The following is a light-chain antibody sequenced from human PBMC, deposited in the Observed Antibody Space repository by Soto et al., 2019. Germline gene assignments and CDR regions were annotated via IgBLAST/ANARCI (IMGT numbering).Light chain of an antibody. CDR3: QQYYNWPPYT. CDR1: QSVTSN. CDR2: GAS. V-gene: IGKV3-15*01. Sequence: EIVLTQSPGTLSLSPGERATLSCRASQSVTSNYLAWYQQKPGQAPRLLIYGASTRATGIPARFSGSGSGTEFTLTISSLQSEDFAVYYCQQYYNWPPYTFGQGTKVDIK. J-gene: IGKJ2*01.